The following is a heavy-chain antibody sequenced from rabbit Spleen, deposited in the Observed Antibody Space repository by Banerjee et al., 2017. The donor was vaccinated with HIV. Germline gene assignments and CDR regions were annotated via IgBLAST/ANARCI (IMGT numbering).Heavy chain of an antibody. CDR3: ARDLAGAIGWNFNL. Sequence: QQQLVESGGDLVKPEGSLTLTCTASGFSFSNSDWICWVRQAPGKGLQWIACINAATGKPVYATWANGRFSISRTSSTTVTLQMTSLTAADTATYLCARDLAGAIGWNFNLWGPGTLVTVS. D-gene: IGHD4-1*01. J-gene: IGHJ4*01. V-gene: IGHV1S45*01. CDR2: INAATGKP. CDR1: GFSFSNSDW.